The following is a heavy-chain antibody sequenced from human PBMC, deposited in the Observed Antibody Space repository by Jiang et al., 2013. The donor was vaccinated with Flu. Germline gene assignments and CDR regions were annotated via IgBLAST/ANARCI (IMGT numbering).Heavy chain of an antibody. V-gene: IGHV1-18*01. J-gene: IGHJ4*02. Sequence: SGYTFTSYGISWVRQAPGQGLEWMGWISAYNGNTNYAQKLQGRVTMTTDTSTSTAYMELRSLRSDNTAVYYCARMTAYGDYVSSFDYWGQGTLVTVSS. CDR3: ARMTAYGDYVSSFDY. CDR1: GYTFTSYG. D-gene: IGHD4-17*01. CDR2: ISAYNGNT.